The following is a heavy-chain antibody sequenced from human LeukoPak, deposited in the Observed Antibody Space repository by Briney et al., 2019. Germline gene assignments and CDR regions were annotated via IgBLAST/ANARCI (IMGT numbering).Heavy chain of an antibody. D-gene: IGHD5-12*01. CDR2: ISYDGSNK. CDR3: ASGRVATIDY. J-gene: IGHJ4*02. CDR1: GFTFSSYA. V-gene: IGHV3-30-3*01. Sequence: GGSLRLSCAASGFTFSSYAMHWVRQAPGKGLEWVAVISYDGSNKYYADSVKGRFTISRDNSKNTLYLQMNSLRAEDTAVYYCASGRVATIDYWGQGTLVTVFS.